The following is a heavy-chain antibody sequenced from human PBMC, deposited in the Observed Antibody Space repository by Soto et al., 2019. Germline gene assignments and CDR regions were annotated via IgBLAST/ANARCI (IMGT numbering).Heavy chain of an antibody. CDR2: IYPDDSDT. CDR3: REGVERTVQRLLYWVWGH. V-gene: IGHV5-51*01. CDR1: GYSFTSYW. D-gene: IGHD3-16*01. Sequence: PGESLKISCKDSGYSFTSYWIAWVRQMPGKGLEWMGIIYPDDSDTRYSPSFQGQVTISADKSISTAYLHWSSLKAPDTAMYFCREGVERTVQRLLYWVWGHWGEGTTVTVSS. J-gene: IGHJ4*02.